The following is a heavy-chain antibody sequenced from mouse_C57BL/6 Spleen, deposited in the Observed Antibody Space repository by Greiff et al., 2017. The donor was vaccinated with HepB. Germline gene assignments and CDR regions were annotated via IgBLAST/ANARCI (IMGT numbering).Heavy chain of an antibody. D-gene: IGHD2-1*01. CDR3: ARGCNGDYFDY. Sequence: QVQLQQSGAELVKPGASVKISCKASGYAFSSYWMNWVKQRPGKGLEWIGQIYPGDGDTNYNGKFKGKATLTADKSSSTAYMQLRSLTSEDSAVYFCARGCNGDYFDYWGQGTTLTVSS. J-gene: IGHJ2*01. CDR1: GYAFSSYW. V-gene: IGHV1-80*01. CDR2: IYPGDGDT.